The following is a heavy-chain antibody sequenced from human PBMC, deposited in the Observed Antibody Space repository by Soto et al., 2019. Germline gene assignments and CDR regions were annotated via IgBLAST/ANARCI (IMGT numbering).Heavy chain of an antibody. D-gene: IGHD3-10*01. CDR2: IIPIFGTA. Sequence: GASVKVSCKASGGTFSSYAISWVRQAPGQGLEWMGGIIPIFGTANYAQKFQGRVTITADESTSTAYMELSSLRSEDTAVYYCAREWSITMVRGVIITFDPWGQGTLVTVSS. J-gene: IGHJ5*02. CDR3: AREWSITMVRGVIITFDP. CDR1: GGTFSSYA. V-gene: IGHV1-69*13.